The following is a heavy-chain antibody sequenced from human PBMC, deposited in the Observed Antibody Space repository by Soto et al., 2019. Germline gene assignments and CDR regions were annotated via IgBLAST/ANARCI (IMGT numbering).Heavy chain of an antibody. CDR2: ISGSGGST. CDR3: AKSMYSGSYPADY. CDR1: GFTFSSYA. D-gene: IGHD1-26*01. J-gene: IGHJ4*02. Sequence: GGSLRHSCAASGFTFSSYAMSWVRQAPGKGLEWVSAISGSGGSTYYADSVKGRFTISRDNSKNTLCLQMNSLRAEDTAVYYCAKSMYSGSYPADYWGQGTLVTVSS. V-gene: IGHV3-23*01.